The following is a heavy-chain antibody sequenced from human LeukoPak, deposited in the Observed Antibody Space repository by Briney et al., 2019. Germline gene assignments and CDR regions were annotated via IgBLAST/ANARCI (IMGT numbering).Heavy chain of an antibody. V-gene: IGHV4-59*08. CDR2: IFSGGIT. Sequence: SETLSLTCTVSSGSISSYYWSWIRQPPGKGLEWIGYIFSGGITNYNPSLKSRTTISLDTSESQFSLTATSVTAADTAVYYCARGVCTSSYCYAGDYGLDVWGQGTTVTVSS. J-gene: IGHJ6*02. D-gene: IGHD2-2*01. CDR1: SGSISSYY. CDR3: ARGVCTSSYCYAGDYGLDV.